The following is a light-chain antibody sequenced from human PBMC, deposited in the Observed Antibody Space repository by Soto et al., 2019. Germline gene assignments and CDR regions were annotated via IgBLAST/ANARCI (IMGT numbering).Light chain of an antibody. CDR1: QSVRSF. V-gene: IGKV3-11*01. J-gene: IGKJ4*01. CDR2: DAS. Sequence: EIVLTQSPATLSLSPGERATLSCRASQSVRSFLAWYQQKPGQAPRLLIYDASNRATGVPGRFSVSGSWTDFTLTISSLEPEDLAVYDCQQRSSWPPALSFGGGTNVE. CDR3: QQRSSWPPALS.